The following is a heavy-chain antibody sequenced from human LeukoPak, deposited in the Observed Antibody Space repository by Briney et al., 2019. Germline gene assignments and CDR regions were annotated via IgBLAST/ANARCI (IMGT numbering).Heavy chain of an antibody. CDR2: NSGGST. J-gene: IGHJ4*02. CDR1: GFTFSSYA. D-gene: IGHD3-10*01. CDR3: AKVRFGVMARYYFDS. Sequence: GGSLRLSCAASGFTFSSYAMSWVRQAPGKGLEWVSVNSGGSTDYADSVKGRFTISRDNSKNTLDLQMNSLRVEDTAVYYCAKVRFGVMARYYFDSWGQGTLVTVSS. V-gene: IGHV3-23*01.